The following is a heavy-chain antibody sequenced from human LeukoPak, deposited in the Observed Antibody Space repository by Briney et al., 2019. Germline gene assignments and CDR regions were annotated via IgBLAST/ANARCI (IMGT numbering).Heavy chain of an antibody. CDR1: GGSISSYY. V-gene: IGHV4-59*01. CDR3: ARAYSSSWYGRFDP. Sequence: SETPSLTCTVSGGSISSYYWSWIRQPPGKGLEWIGYIYYSGSTNYNPSLKSRVTISVDTSKNQFSLKLSSVTAADTAVYYCARAYSSSWYGRFDPWGQGTLVTVSS. J-gene: IGHJ5*02. CDR2: IYYSGST. D-gene: IGHD6-13*01.